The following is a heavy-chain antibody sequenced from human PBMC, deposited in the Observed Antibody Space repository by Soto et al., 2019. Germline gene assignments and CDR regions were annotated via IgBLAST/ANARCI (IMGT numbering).Heavy chain of an antibody. J-gene: IGHJ5*02. Sequence: SETLSLTCAVSGYSISSGYYWGWIRQPPGKGLEWIGSIYHSGSTYYNPSLKSRVTISVDTSKNQFSLKLSSVTAADTAMYYCARGWGSGGSGFDPWGQGTLVTVSS. V-gene: IGHV4-38-2*01. D-gene: IGHD2-15*01. CDR1: GYSISSGYY. CDR3: ARGWGSGGSGFDP. CDR2: IYHSGST.